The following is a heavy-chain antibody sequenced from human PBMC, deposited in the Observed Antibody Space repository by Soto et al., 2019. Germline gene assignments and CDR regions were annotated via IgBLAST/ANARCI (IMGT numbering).Heavy chain of an antibody. CDR2: TYSGDSDT. V-gene: IGHV5-51*01. CDR1: GYTFTDYW. CDR3: EGHISNFRCYYDAVDV. Sequence: GESLKTFCKGSGYTFTDYWIGLVRQLPGKGLGWMGITYSGDSDTRYSTPLQGHVTITVDKSTKTAYLQCNTLRASDTAMYYCEGHISNFRCYYDAVDVWGQGTMVTVSS. D-gene: IGHD4-4*01. J-gene: IGHJ6*02.